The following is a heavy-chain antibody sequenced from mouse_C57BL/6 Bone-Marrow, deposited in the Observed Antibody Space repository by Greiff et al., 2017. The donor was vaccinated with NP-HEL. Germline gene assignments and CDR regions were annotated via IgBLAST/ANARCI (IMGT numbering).Heavy chain of an antibody. D-gene: IGHD1-1*01. CDR2: IYPGSGST. V-gene: IGHV1-55*01. J-gene: IGHJ1*03. CDR1: GYTFTSYW. Sequence: VQLQQPGAELVKPGASVKMSCKASGYTFTSYWITWVKQRPGQGLEWIGDIYPGSGSTNYNEKFKSKATLTVDKSSSTAYMQLSSLTSEDSAVYYCASGAYGSSYGYFDVWGTGTTVTVSS. CDR3: ASGAYGSSYGYFDV.